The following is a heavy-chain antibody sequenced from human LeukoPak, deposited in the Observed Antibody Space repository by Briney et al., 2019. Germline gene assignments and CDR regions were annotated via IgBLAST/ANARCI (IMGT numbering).Heavy chain of an antibody. CDR2: IYSGGYT. Sequence: GGSLRLSCAASGFTVSSNYMSWVRQAPGKGLEWVSVIYSGGYTYYADSVKGRFTISRDNSKNTLYLQMNSLRAEDTAVYHCARDKGAYGSDYGMDVWGQGTTVTVSS. D-gene: IGHD3-10*01. CDR1: GFTVSSNY. J-gene: IGHJ6*02. V-gene: IGHV3-66*01. CDR3: ARDKGAYGSDYGMDV.